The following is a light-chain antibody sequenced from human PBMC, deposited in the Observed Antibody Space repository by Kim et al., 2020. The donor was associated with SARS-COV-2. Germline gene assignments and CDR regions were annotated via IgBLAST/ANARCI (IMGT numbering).Light chain of an antibody. CDR2: SDS. CDR1: NIGSKN. CDR3: QVWDSSIL. J-gene: IGLJ2*01. Sequence: SYELTQPLSVSVALGQTARITCGGNNIGSKNVHWYQQKPGQAPVLVIYSDSDRPSGIPERFSGSNSGNTATLTISRAQAGDEADYYCQVWDSSILFGGGT. V-gene: IGLV3-9*01.